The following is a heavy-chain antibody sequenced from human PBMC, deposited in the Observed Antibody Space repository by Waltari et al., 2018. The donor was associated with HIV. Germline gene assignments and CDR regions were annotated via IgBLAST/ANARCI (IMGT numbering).Heavy chain of an antibody. J-gene: IGHJ2*01. Sequence: EVKKPGSSVKVSCKASGGTFNNYAITWVRQAPGQGLEWMGGIIPVFGTTNYAQKFQGRLTIIADESMSTGYMELSSLRSEDTAVYYCARMATVVDWYFDLWGRGTLVTVSS. CDR1: GGTFNNYA. V-gene: IGHV1-69*01. CDR2: IIPVFGTT. D-gene: IGHD2-15*01. CDR3: ARMATVVDWYFDL.